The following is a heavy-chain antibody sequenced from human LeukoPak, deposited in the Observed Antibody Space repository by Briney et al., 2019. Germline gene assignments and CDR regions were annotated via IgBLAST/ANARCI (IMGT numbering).Heavy chain of an antibody. CDR3: AREGYCSGGSCYSIAAPDY. CDR1: GFTFSSYS. CDR2: ISSSSSYI. Sequence: GGSLRLSCAASGFTFSSYSMNWVRQAPGKGLEWVSSISSSSSYIYYADSVKGRFTISRDNSKNTLYLQMNSLRAEDTAVYYCAREGYCSGGSCYSIAAPDYWGQGTLVTVSS. D-gene: IGHD2-15*01. V-gene: IGHV3-21*01. J-gene: IGHJ4*02.